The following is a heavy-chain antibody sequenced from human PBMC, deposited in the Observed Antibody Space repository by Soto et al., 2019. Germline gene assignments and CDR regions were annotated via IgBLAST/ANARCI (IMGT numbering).Heavy chain of an antibody. Sequence: SETLSLTCTVSGGSISSGGYYWSWIRQHPGKGLEWIGYIYYSGSTYYNPSLKSRVTISVDTSKNQFSLKLSSVTAADTAVYYCARGLYYDFWSGYFPNWYFDLWGRGTLVTVSS. CDR1: GGSISSGGYY. CDR3: ARGLYYDFWSGYFPNWYFDL. CDR2: IYYSGST. J-gene: IGHJ2*01. V-gene: IGHV4-31*03. D-gene: IGHD3-3*01.